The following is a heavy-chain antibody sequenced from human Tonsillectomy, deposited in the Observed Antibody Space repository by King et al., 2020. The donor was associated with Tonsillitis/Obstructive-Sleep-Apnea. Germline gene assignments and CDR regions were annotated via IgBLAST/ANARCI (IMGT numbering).Heavy chain of an antibody. CDR3: AREYSQYSSGWYYYYMDV. CDR2: ISYDGSNK. Sequence: VQLVESGGGVVQPGRSLRLSCAASGFTFRNYALHWVRQAPGKGLEWVAVISYDGSNKYYADSVKGRFTLSRDNSKNTLFLQMNSLRVEDTAVYYCAREYSQYSSGWYYYYMDVWGKGTTVTVSS. V-gene: IGHV3-30*01. D-gene: IGHD6-19*01. J-gene: IGHJ6*03. CDR1: GFTFRNYA.